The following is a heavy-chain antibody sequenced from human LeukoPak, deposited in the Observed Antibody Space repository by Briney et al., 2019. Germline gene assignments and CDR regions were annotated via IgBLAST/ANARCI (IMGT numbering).Heavy chain of an antibody. CDR2: IRYDGSNK. D-gene: IGHD5-18*01. Sequence: GGSLRLSCAASGFTFSSYGMHWVRQAPGKGLEWVAFIRYDGSNKYYADSVKGRFTISRDNSKNTLYLQMNSLRAEDTAVYYCATSRRGDGYSYGYFDGWFDPWGQGTLVTVSS. J-gene: IGHJ5*02. CDR1: GFTFSSYG. V-gene: IGHV3-30*02. CDR3: ATSRRGDGYSYGYFDGWFDP.